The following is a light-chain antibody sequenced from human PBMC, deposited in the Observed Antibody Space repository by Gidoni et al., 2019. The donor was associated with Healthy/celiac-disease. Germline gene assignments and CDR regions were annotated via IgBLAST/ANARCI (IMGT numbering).Light chain of an antibody. CDR3: QQYNSYSRGT. J-gene: IGKJ1*01. CDR2: DAS. V-gene: IGKV1-5*01. CDR1: QSISSW. Sequence: TQMTHSPPTLPASVGDRVTITCRASQSISSWLAWYQQKPGKAPKLLIYDASSLESGVPSRFSGSGSGTEFTLTISSLQPEDFATYYCQQYNSYSRGTFGQGTKVEIK.